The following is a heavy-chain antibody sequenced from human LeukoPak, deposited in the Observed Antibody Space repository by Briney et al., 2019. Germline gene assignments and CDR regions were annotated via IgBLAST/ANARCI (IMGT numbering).Heavy chain of an antibody. CDR2: ISSSSTYI. J-gene: IGHJ4*02. CDR3: ARDSSGELPFDY. Sequence: GGSLRLSCAASGFTFSSYNINWVRQAPGKGLEWVSSISSSSTYIYYADSVKGRFTISRDNAKNSLYLQMNSLRAEDTAVYYCARDSSGELPFDYWGQGTLVTVSS. V-gene: IGHV3-21*01. D-gene: IGHD3-22*01. CDR1: GFTFSSYN.